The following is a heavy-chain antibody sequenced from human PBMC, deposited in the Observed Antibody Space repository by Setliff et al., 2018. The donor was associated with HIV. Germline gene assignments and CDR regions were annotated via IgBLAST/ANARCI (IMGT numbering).Heavy chain of an antibody. V-gene: IGHV1-24*01. J-gene: IGHJ4*02. D-gene: IGHD3-10*01. Sequence: ASVKVSCKISGYTLTEVSMHWVRQAPGKGLEWMGYFDPEDGETVHAQKFQGRVTMTEDTSTRTAYLELSRLSYEDTAVYWCARDSTFFYGSGTSYNVVYWGQGTLVTVSS. CDR2: FDPEDGET. CDR1: GYTLTEVS. CDR3: ARDSTFFYGSGTSYNVVY.